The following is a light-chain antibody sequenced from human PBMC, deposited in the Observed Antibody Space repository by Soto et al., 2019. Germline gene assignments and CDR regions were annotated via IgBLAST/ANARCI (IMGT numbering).Light chain of an antibody. CDR1: QSVSSSY. Sequence: EIVWTQPPGTRFLSPGERATLPCRASQSVSSSYLAWYQQKPGQAPRLLIYGASSRATGIPDRFSGSGSGTDFTLTISRLEPEDFAVYYCQQYGSSPLTFGQGTKVEIK. CDR3: QQYGSSPLT. CDR2: GAS. V-gene: IGKV3-20*01. J-gene: IGKJ1*01.